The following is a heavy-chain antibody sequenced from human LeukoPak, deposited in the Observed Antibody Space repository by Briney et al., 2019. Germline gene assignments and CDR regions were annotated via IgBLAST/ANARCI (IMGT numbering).Heavy chain of an antibody. CDR1: GGSISSYY. V-gene: IGHV4-59*01. CDR3: ARGGGFGSGYLL. CDR2: IYYSGST. Sequence: SETLSLTCTVSGGSISSYYWSWIRQPPGKGLEWIGYIYYSGSTNYNPSLKSRVTISVDTSRNQFSLKLSSVTAADTAVYYCARGGGFGSGYLLWGQGTLVTVSS. J-gene: IGHJ4*02. D-gene: IGHD3-22*01.